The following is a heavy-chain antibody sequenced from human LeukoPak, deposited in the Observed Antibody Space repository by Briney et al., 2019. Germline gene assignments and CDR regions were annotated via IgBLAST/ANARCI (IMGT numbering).Heavy chain of an antibody. Sequence: PSETLSLTCTVSGGSISSYYWSWIRQPPGKGLEWIGYIYYSGSTNYNPSLKSRVTISVHTSKNQFSLKLSSVTAADTAVYYCARGETYSSGLVDYWGQGTLVTVSS. D-gene: IGHD6-19*01. CDR3: ARGETYSSGLVDY. CDR2: IYYSGST. CDR1: GGSISSYY. V-gene: IGHV4-59*01. J-gene: IGHJ4*02.